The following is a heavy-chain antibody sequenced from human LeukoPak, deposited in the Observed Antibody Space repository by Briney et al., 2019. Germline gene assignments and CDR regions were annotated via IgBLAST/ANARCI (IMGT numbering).Heavy chain of an antibody. J-gene: IGHJ4*02. CDR1: GYTFTGYY. CDR3: ATQRGSYLWGTDFDY. V-gene: IGHV1-2*02. Sequence: ASVKVSCKASGYTFTGYYMHWVRQAPGQGLEWMGWINPNSGDTKYSQKFQGRVTMARDTSISTAYMELSRLRSDDTAVYYCATQRGSYLWGTDFDYWGQGTLVTVSS. D-gene: IGHD3-16*01. CDR2: INPNSGDT.